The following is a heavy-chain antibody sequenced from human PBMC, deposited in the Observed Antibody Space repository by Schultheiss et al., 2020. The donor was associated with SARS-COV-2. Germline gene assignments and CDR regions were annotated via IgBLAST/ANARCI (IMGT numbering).Heavy chain of an antibody. CDR1: GGSISSDNW. V-gene: IGHV4-4*02. CDR2: IYHSGST. D-gene: IGHD7-27*01. J-gene: IGHJ6*02. Sequence: SETLSLTCAVSGGSISSDNWWTWVRQPPGKGLEWIGSIYHSGSTYYNPSLKSRVTISIDTSNNQFSLQLSSVTAADTAVYYCARAVLWGSYYYGMDVWGQGTTVTVSS. CDR3: ARAVLWGSYYYGMDV.